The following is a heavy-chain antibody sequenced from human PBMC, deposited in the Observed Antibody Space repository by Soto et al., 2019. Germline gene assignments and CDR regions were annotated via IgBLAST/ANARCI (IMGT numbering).Heavy chain of an antibody. J-gene: IGHJ5*02. Sequence: HPGGSLRLSGSASGFSLSNSGMFWVRQAPGKGLEWISYISRSHSAIYYADSVKGRFTMSRDNAKNSLFLQMNSLRDEDRAVYYCATEGHNGYIPYYIEPWGQGVPVTVSS. CDR3: ATEGHNGYIPYYIEP. V-gene: IGHV3-48*02. CDR2: ISRSHSAI. D-gene: IGHD5-18*01. CDR1: GFSLSNSG.